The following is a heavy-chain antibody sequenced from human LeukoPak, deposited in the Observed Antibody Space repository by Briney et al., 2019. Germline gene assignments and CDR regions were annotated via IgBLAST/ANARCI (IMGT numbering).Heavy chain of an antibody. CDR1: GFNSIDYS. V-gene: IGHV3-48*01. CDR2: IGISSGNT. CDR3: ARDHRYAFDN. D-gene: IGHD5-12*01. J-gene: IGHJ4*01. Sequence: GGSLRLSCAASGFNSIDYSMNWVRQAPGKGLEWISYIGISSGNTKYAGSVKGRFTISRDKARNSLYLQMNSLRVEDTAVYYCARDHRYAFDNWGHGTLVTVSS.